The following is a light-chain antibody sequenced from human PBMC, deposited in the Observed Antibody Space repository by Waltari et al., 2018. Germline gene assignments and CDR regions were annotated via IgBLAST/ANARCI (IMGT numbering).Light chain of an antibody. CDR3: QAWAGNTVM. Sequence: SYELTQPPSLSVSPGQTAVLTCSGDEMGSKNICWYQQKSGQSPVLIIFQHTLRAIGIPERFSGSTSGNIAALTITGTQAIDEADYYCQAWAGNTVMFGGGTKLAVL. CDR2: QHT. V-gene: IGLV3-1*01. CDR1: EMGSKN. J-gene: IGLJ3*02.